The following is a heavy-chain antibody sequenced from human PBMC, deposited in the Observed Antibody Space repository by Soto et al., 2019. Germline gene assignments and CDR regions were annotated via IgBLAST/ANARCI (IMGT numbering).Heavy chain of an antibody. CDR2: TYYNGNA. V-gene: IGHV4-39*01. J-gene: IGHJ4*02. CDR3: ARHFVAVVIKGWGY. CDR1: GGSIDRSNYY. Sequence: QLQLQESGPGLVKPSETLSLTCNVSGGSIDRSNYYWDWLRQPPGKGLEWIGTTYYNGNAYYNPSHKSRVSMSVDASKKQFSLKVVSGTAADTAVYYCARHFVAVVIKGWGYWGQGTLVTVSS. D-gene: IGHD3-10*01.